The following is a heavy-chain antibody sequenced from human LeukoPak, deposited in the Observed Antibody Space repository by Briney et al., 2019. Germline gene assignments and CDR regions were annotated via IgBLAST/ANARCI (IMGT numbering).Heavy chain of an antibody. D-gene: IGHD4-17*01. J-gene: IGHJ4*02. Sequence: AGGSLRLSCAASGFTFSSYAMSWVRQAPGKGLEWVSAISGSGGSTYYADSVKGRFTISRDNSKNTLYQQMNSLRAEDTAVYYCAKKTTVTTTGYWGQGTLVTVSS. CDR2: ISGSGGST. V-gene: IGHV3-23*01. CDR1: GFTFSSYA. CDR3: AKKTTVTTTGY.